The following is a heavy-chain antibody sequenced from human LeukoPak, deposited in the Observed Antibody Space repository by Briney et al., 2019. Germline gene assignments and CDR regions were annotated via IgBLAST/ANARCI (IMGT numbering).Heavy chain of an antibody. CDR1: GFTFSSYG. V-gene: IGHV3-30*18. CDR3: AKIPVGPYGGYLFDC. D-gene: IGHD3-16*01. Sequence: PGRSLRLSCAASGFTFSSYGMHWVRQAPGKGLEWVAVISYDGSNKYYADSVKGRFTISRDNSKNTLYLQMNSLRAEDTAVYYCAKIPVGPYGGYLFDCCGQGSLVTLSS. CDR2: ISYDGSNK. J-gene: IGHJ4*02.